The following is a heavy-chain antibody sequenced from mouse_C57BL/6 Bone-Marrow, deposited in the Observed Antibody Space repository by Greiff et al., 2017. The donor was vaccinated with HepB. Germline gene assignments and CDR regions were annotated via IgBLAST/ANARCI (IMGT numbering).Heavy chain of an antibody. J-gene: IGHJ2*01. CDR3: ARSYDYGDYFDY. V-gene: IGHV7-3*01. CDR2: IRNKANGYTT. CDR1: EFTFTDYY. Sequence: EVMLVESGGGLVQPGGSLSLSCAASEFTFTDYYMSWVRQPPGKALEWLGFIRNKANGYTTEYSASVKGRFTISRDNSQSILYLQMNALRAEDSATYYCARSYDYGDYFDYWGQGTTLTVSS. D-gene: IGHD2-4*01.